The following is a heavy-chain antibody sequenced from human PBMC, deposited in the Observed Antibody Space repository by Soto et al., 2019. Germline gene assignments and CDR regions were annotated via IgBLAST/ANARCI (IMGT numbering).Heavy chain of an antibody. CDR2: RTSDGTKA. CDR3: TRAPRCTGGACYSLIDF. CDR1: GFTFTNYA. V-gene: IGHV3-30-3*01. D-gene: IGHD2-15*01. Sequence: QVHLVESGGGVVQPGRSLRLSCGASGFTFTNYAIHWVRQAPGKGLEWVAVRTSDGTKAFYADSVKGRFTMSRDNSKNMVTLQMDSLRDDDTALYYCTRAPRCTGGACYSLIDFWGLGTLVTVSS. J-gene: IGHJ4*02.